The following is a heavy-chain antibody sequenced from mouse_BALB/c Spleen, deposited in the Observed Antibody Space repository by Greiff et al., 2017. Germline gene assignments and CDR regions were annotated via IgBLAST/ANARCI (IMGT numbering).Heavy chain of an antibody. V-gene: IGHV5-6-5*01. D-gene: IGHD2-4*01. CDR3: AREEGLRVYYYAMDY. CDR2: ISSGGST. J-gene: IGHJ4*01. CDR1: GFTFSSYA. Sequence: EVKLMESGGGLVKPGGSLKLSCAASGFTFSSYAMSWVRQTPEKRLEWVASISSGGSTYYPDSVKGRFTISRDNARNILYLQMSSLRSEDTAMYYCAREEGLRVYYYAMDYWGQGTSVTVSS.